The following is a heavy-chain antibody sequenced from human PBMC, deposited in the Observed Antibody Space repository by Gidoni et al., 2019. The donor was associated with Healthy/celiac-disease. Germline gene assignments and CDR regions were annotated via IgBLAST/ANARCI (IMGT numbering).Heavy chain of an antibody. CDR3: ARVGYYDYVWGSLSEYYYGMDV. V-gene: IGHV4-4*02. CDR2: ISHSGST. Sequence: QVQLQESGPGLVKPSGTLSLTCAVSGGSISSSNWWSWVRQPPGKGLEWSGEISHSGSTHYNPSLKSRVTISVDKSKNQFSLNLSSVTAADTSVYYCARVGYYDYVWGSLSEYYYGMDVWGQGTTVTVSS. J-gene: IGHJ6*02. CDR1: GGSISSSNW. D-gene: IGHD3-16*01.